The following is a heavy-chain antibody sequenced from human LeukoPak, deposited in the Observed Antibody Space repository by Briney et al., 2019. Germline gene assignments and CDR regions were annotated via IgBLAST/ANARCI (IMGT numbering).Heavy chain of an antibody. CDR1: GFTFSSYW. D-gene: IGHD6-13*01. Sequence: GGSLRLSCAASGFTFSSYWMSWVRQAPGKGLEWVANIKQDGSEKYYVDSVKGRFTISRDNAKNSLYLRMNSLRAEDTAVYYCARDGRSWFIAGPPDYWGQGTLVTVSS. CDR2: IKQDGSEK. CDR3: ARDGRSWFIAGPPDY. V-gene: IGHV3-7*01. J-gene: IGHJ4*02.